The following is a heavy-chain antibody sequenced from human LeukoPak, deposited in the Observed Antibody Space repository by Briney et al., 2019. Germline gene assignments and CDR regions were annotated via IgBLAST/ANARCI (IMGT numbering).Heavy chain of an antibody. J-gene: IGHJ6*02. CDR1: GYTFTGYY. D-gene: IGHD1-7*01. Sequence: ASVKVSCKASGYTFTGYYIHWVRQAPGQGLEWMGWINPNSGGTNYVQKFQGRVTMTRTTSISTAYMELSRLRSDDTAVYYCAREKAGTTLYYYYGMDVWGQGTTVTVSS. V-gene: IGHV1-2*02. CDR3: AREKAGTTLYYYYGMDV. CDR2: INPNSGGT.